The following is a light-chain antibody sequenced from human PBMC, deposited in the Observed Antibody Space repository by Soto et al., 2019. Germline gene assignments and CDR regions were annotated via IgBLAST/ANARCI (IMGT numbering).Light chain of an antibody. CDR2: GVK. CDR3: SSYKTSYFYV. J-gene: IGLJ1*01. Sequence: QSALAQPASVSGSPGQSITISCTGSGRDIGAYNYVSWYQQHPGKAPKLIIYGVKNRPSGVSNRFSASKSAFTASLTISGLQHEEQPDSSCSSYKTSYFYVFGPGTKVTVL. CDR1: GRDIGAYNY. V-gene: IGLV2-14*01.